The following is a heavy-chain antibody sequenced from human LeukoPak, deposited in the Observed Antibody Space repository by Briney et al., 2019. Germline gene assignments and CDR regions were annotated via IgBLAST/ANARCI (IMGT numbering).Heavy chain of an antibody. J-gene: IGHJ4*02. CDR1: GFTFSTYD. V-gene: IGHV3-33*06. D-gene: IGHD3-16*01. CDR3: AKTVWGGDY. CDR2: IWSDGSNK. Sequence: GGSLRLSCIVSGFTFSTYDMHWVRQAPGKGLEWVAVIWSDGSNKYYKDSVKGRFTISRDNLKNTLYLQMNSLRAEDTAVYYCAKTVWGGDYWGQGTLVTVSS.